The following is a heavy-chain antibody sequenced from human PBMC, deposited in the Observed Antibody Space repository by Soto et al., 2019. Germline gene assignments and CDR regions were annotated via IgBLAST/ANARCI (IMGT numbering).Heavy chain of an antibody. V-gene: IGHV4-4*02. CDR2: IYHSGST. D-gene: IGHD3-22*01. CDR3: ARGRVDYYDSSGYYPVYGMDV. J-gene: IGHJ6*02. CDR1: GGSISSSNW. Sequence: SETLSLTCAVSGGSISSSNWWSWVRQPPGKGLEWIGEIYHSGSTNYNPSLKSRVTISVDKSKNQFSLKLSSVTAADTAVYYCARGRVDYYDSSGYYPVYGMDVWGQGTTVTSP.